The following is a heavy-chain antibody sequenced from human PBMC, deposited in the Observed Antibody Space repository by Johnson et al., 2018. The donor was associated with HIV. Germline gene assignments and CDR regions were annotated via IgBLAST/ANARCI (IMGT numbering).Heavy chain of an antibody. CDR2: IYSGSNT. Sequence: VQLVESGGGLVQPGGSLRLSCAASGFAVSSNYMSWVRQAPGKGLEWVSVIYSGSNTSYADSVKGRFTISRDNSKNTLYLQMNSLRAEDTAVYYCARGMYGDAFDIWGQGTMVTVSS. J-gene: IGHJ3*02. D-gene: IGHD2-8*01. CDR1: GFAVSSNY. CDR3: ARGMYGDAFDI. V-gene: IGHV3-53*01.